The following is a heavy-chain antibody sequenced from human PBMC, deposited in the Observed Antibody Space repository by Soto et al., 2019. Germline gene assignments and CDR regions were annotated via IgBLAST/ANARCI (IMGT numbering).Heavy chain of an antibody. Sequence: PSQTLSLTCVISGDSVSSNTATCSWIRQSPSRGLEYLGRTYYRSTWYNDYAASVESRITISADTSENRFSLHLNSVTPEDTALYYCARFTAAAGSSYYGMDVWGQGTTVTVSS. V-gene: IGHV6-1*01. CDR1: GDSVSSNTAT. D-gene: IGHD6-13*01. J-gene: IGHJ6*02. CDR2: TYYRSTWYN. CDR3: ARFTAAAGSSYYGMDV.